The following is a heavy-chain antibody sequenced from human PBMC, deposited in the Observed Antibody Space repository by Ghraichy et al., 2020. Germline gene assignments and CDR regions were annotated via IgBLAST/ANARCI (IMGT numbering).Heavy chain of an antibody. Sequence: GSLRLSCAASGFTFSSYAMSWVRQAPGKGLEWVSAISGSGGSTYYADSVKGRFTISRDNSKNTLYLQMNSLRAEDTAVYYCANVGWALYYYYGMDVWGQGTTVTVSS. CDR1: GFTFSSYA. CDR3: ANVGWALYYYYGMDV. CDR2: ISGSGGST. J-gene: IGHJ6*02. D-gene: IGHD1-26*01. V-gene: IGHV3-23*01.